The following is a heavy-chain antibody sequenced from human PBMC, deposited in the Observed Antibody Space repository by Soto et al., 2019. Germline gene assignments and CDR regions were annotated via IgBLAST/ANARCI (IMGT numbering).Heavy chain of an antibody. J-gene: IGHJ4*02. CDR3: AHTYYASRTYFDF. D-gene: IGHD3-10*01. CDR1: GFSLSTSSGVG. V-gene: IGHV2-5*02. Sequence: QITLKESGPTLVKPTQTLTLTCAFSGFSLSTSSGVGVGWIRQPPGKALEWLALIYWDDDKRYSPSLKSRLTITKDTSKNQVVLTLTNMDPVDTATYYCAHTYYASRTYFDFWGQGTLVTVSS. CDR2: IYWDDDK.